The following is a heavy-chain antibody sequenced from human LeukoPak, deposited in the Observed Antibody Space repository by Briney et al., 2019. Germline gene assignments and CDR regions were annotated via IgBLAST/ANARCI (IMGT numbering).Heavy chain of an antibody. CDR3: AKNMEVGDYGSGDYFDY. V-gene: IGHV3-30*04. CDR2: ISYDGSNK. J-gene: IGHJ4*02. Sequence: GRTLRLSCAASGFTFSSYAMNWVRQPPGKGLEWVAVISYDGSNKYYADSVRGRFTISRGNSKNTLYLQMNSLRAEDTAVYDCAKNMEVGDYGSGDYFDYCGQGTLVTVSS. D-gene: IGHD3-10*01. CDR1: GFTFSSYA.